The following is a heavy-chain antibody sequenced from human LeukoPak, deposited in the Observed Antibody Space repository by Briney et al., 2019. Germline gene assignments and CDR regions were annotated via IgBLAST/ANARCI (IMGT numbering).Heavy chain of an antibody. Sequence: GASVKVSCKASGYTFTGYYMHWVRQAPGQGLEWMGWMNPNSGNTGYAQKFQGRVTMTRNTSISTAYMELSSLRSEDTAVYYCARGIDYGDDYWGQGTLVTVSS. V-gene: IGHV1-8*02. D-gene: IGHD4-17*01. CDR1: GYTFTGYY. CDR3: ARGIDYGDDY. CDR2: MNPNSGNT. J-gene: IGHJ4*02.